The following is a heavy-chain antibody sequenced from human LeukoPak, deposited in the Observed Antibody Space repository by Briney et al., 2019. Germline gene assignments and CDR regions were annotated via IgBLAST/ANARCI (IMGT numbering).Heavy chain of an antibody. CDR2: INPNSGGT. CDR1: GYTFTGYY. J-gene: IGHJ4*02. Sequence: ASVKVSCKASGYTFTGYYMHWVRQAPGQGLEWMGWINPNSGGTDYTQKFQGRVTMTRDTSSSKANMKLSRLRSDDTAVYYCARDYDYGDYRTLYYFDYWGQGTLVTVSS. V-gene: IGHV1-2*02. D-gene: IGHD4-17*01. CDR3: ARDYDYGDYRTLYYFDY.